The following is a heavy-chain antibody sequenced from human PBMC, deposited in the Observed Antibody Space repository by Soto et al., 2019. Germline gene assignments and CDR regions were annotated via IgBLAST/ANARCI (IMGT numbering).Heavy chain of an antibody. CDR3: AKGYYGSGAYYYYGMDV. CDR2: ISGSGGST. CDR1: GFTFSSYA. J-gene: IGHJ6*02. Sequence: PGGSLRLSCAASGFTFSSYAMSWVRQAPGKGLEWVSAISGSGGSTYYADSLKGRFTISRDNSKNTLYLQMNSLRAEDTAVYYCAKGYYGSGAYYYYGMDVWGQGTTVTVSS. V-gene: IGHV3-23*01. D-gene: IGHD3-10*01.